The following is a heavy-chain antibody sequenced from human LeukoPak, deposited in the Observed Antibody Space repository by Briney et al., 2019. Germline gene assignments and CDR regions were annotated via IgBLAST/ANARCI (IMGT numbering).Heavy chain of an antibody. D-gene: IGHD2-21*02. Sequence: ATVNVSCKASGYTFTSYYMHWVRQAPGQGLEWMGIINPSGGSTSYAQKFQGRVTMTRDTSTSTVYMELSSLRSEDTAVYYCARDHCGGDCSPMDDAFDIWGQGTMVTVSS. CDR3: ARDHCGGDCSPMDDAFDI. J-gene: IGHJ3*02. CDR1: GYTFTSYY. V-gene: IGHV1-46*01. CDR2: INPSGGST.